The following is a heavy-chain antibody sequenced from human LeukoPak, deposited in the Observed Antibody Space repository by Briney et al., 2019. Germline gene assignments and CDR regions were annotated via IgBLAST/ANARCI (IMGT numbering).Heavy chain of an antibody. J-gene: IGHJ4*02. CDR1: GFTFSSYS. V-gene: IGHV3-48*02. CDR2: ISSSSSTI. Sequence: GGSLRLSCAASGFTFSSYSMNWVRQAPGKGLEWVSYISSSSSTIYYADSVKGRFTISRDNAKNSLYLQMNSLRDEDTAVYYCARPPFPTFGGVIAPSDYWGQGTLVTVSS. CDR3: ARPPFPTFGGVIAPSDY. D-gene: IGHD3-16*02.